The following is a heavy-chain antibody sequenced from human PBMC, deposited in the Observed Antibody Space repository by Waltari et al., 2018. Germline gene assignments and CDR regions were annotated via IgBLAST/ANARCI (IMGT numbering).Heavy chain of an antibody. D-gene: IGHD6-6*01. Sequence: QVQLQQWGAGLLKPSETLSLTCAVYGGSFSGYYWSWIRQPPGKGLEWIGEINHSGSTNYNPSLKSRVIISVDTSKNQFSLKLSSVTAADTAVYYCASEGRAARRRGWFDPWGQGTLVTVSS. CDR1: GGSFSGYY. CDR3: ASEGRAARRRGWFDP. J-gene: IGHJ5*02. V-gene: IGHV4-34*01. CDR2: INHSGST.